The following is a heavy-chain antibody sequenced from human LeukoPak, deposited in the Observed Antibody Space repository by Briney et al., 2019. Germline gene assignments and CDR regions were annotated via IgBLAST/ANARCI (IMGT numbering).Heavy chain of an antibody. CDR3: AKVPTTNYYDSSGYYY. CDR2: ISGSGGST. J-gene: IGHJ4*02. V-gene: IGHV3-23*01. D-gene: IGHD3-22*01. Sequence: GGSLRLSGAASGFTFSSYAMSWVRQAPGKGLEWVSAISGSGGSTYDADSVKGRFTISRDNSKNTLYLQMNSLRAEDTAVYYCAKVPTTNYYDSSGYYYWGQGTLVTVSS. CDR1: GFTFSSYA.